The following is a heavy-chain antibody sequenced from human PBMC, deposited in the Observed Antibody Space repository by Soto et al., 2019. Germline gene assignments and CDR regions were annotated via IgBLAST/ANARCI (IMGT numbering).Heavy chain of an antibody. D-gene: IGHD1-26*01. CDR3: AGEVGGTGLHL. Sequence: QVQLVQSGAEVKKPGSSVRVSCRTSGGTFKKYGFSWVRQAPGQGLEWMGGIIPMYGIANYGQIFQGRLTITADASTNTVDMDLTSLKSEDTAVYYCAGEVGGTGLHLWGQGTQVTGSS. J-gene: IGHJ5*02. CDR2: IIPMYGIA. CDR1: GGTFKKYG. V-gene: IGHV1-69*12.